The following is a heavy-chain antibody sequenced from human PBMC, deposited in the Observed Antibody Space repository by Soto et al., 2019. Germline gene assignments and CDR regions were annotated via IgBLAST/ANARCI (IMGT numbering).Heavy chain of an antibody. CDR3: TIVRVADSALDN. D-gene: IGHD3-10*02. CDR1: GFILSNNV. Sequence: LXLSCVCSGFILSNNVMHWVRQTPGKGLEWVAFMSYDGSDTFYADSVKGRFTISRDNSKNTLFLHMSNLRAEDTAMYYCTIVRVADSALDNWGQGTLVTVS. CDR2: MSYDGSDT. J-gene: IGHJ4*02. V-gene: IGHV3-30*03.